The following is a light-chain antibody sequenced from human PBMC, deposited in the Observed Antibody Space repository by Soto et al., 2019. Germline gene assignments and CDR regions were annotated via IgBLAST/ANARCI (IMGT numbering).Light chain of an antibody. V-gene: IGKV3-20*01. CDR2: GAS. CDR3: QQYGSSPYT. CDR1: QSVANSY. Sequence: EIVLTQSPCTLSLSPGERATLSCRASQSVANSYLAWFQQKPGQAPRLLIYGASSRDTGVPDRFSGSESGTDFTLTISRLEPEDFAVYYCQQYGSSPYTFGQGTKLEF. J-gene: IGKJ2*01.